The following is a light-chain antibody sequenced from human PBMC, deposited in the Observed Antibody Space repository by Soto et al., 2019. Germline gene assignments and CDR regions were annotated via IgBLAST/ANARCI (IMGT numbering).Light chain of an antibody. CDR1: SSDVGGYNY. CDR2: DVS. J-gene: IGLJ1*01. Sequence: QSVLTQPASVSGSPGQSITISCTGTSSDVGGYNYVSWYQQHPGKAPKLMIYDVSNRPSGVSNRFSGSKSGNTASLTISGLQAEDEADYYCSSYTSSSTAFATGTKVTVL. V-gene: IGLV2-14*01. CDR3: SSYTSSSTA.